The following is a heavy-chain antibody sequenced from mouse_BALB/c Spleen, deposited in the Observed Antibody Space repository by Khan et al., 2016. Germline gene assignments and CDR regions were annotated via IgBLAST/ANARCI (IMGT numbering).Heavy chain of an antibody. D-gene: IGHD2-10*01. CDR2: IWTDGST. J-gene: IGHJ3*01. V-gene: IGHV2-6-7*01. CDR1: GFSLTANG. Sequence: QVQLKESGPGLVAPSQSLSITCTVSGFSLTANGINWVRQPPGKGLEWLGMIWTDGSTDYNSTLKSKLTITKDNSKSQVFLKMNSLQTDDTARYYCVRDSYYVPFAYWGQGTLITVST. CDR3: VRDSYYVPFAY.